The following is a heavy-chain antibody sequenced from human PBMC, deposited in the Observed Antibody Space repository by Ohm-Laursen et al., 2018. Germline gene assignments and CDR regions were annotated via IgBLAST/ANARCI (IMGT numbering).Heavy chain of an antibody. CDR3: ARAVDYNLLTGYYLRGNDWFDA. J-gene: IGHJ5*02. D-gene: IGHD3-9*01. CDR1: GGSISSYY. Sequence: SETLSLTCTVSGGSISSYYWGWIRQPPGKGLEWIGSIYYSGSTYYNPSLKSRVTISVDTSKNQFSLKLSSVTAADTAVYYCARAVDYNLLTGYYLRGNDWFDAWGQGTLVTVSS. CDR2: IYYSGST. V-gene: IGHV4-39*01.